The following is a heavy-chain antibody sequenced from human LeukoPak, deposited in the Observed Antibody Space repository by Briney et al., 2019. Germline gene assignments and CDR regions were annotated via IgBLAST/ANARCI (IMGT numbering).Heavy chain of an antibody. CDR3: ARDGGSHGAYPPH. CDR2: ISSGSSIM. CDR1: GFTFGSYS. V-gene: IGHV3-48*02. Sequence: GGSVRLSCVASGFTFGSYSMNWVRQAPGKGLEWVSYISSGSSIMYYADSVKGRFSISRDNAKNSLFLRMDSLRDDDTAVYYCARDGGSHGAYPPHWGQETVVTVS. J-gene: IGHJ4*02. D-gene: IGHD4-17*01.